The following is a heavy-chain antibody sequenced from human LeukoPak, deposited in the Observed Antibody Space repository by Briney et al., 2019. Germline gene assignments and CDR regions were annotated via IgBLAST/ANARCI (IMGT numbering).Heavy chain of an antibody. CDR2: IYWDDDK. CDR3: ARRLGYTYGRGYWYFDL. J-gene: IGHJ2*01. V-gene: IGHV2-5*02. Sequence: SGPTLVNPTQTLTLTCTFSGFSLSTGGVGVGWIRQPPGKALEWLALIYWDDDKRYSPSLRSRLTITKDTSKNQVVLTMTNMEPVDTATYYCARRLGYTYGRGYWYFDLWGRGTLVTVSS. D-gene: IGHD1-1*01. CDR1: GFSLSTGGVG.